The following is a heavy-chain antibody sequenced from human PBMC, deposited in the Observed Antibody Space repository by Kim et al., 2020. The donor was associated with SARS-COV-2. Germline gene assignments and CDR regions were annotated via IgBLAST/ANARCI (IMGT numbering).Heavy chain of an antibody. V-gene: IGHV4-39*01. J-gene: IGHJ2*01. CDR3: ARVEMATINWYFDL. D-gene: IGHD5-12*01. Sequence: NPPLKRRVTISVDTSKNQFSLKLSSVTAADTAVYYCARVEMATINWYFDLWGRGTLVTVSS.